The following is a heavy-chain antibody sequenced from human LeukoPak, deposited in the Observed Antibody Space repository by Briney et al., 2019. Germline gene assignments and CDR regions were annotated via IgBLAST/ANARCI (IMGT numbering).Heavy chain of an antibody. J-gene: IGHJ4*02. V-gene: IGHV3-30*02. CDR1: GFTFSSYG. D-gene: IGHD6-13*01. CDR2: IRYDGSNK. CDR3: ARALSAAGILKCAAGY. Sequence: GGSLRLSCAASGFTFSSYGMHWVRQAPGKGLEWVAFIRYDGSNKYYADSVKGRFTISRDNSKNTLYLQMNSLRAEDTAVYYCARALSAAGILKCAAGYWGQGTLVTVSS.